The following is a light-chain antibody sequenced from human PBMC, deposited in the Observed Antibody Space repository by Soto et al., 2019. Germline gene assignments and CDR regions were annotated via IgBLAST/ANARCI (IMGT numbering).Light chain of an antibody. V-gene: IGKV4-1*01. CDR2: WAT. J-gene: IGKJ1*01. CDR1: QSVLYSSNNKNY. Sequence: DIVMTQSPDSLAVSLGERATIKCKSSQSVLYSSNNKNYLAWYQHKPGQPPNLLIYWATTRKSGVPDRFSGSGSGTDFTLTISSLQAADVAVYYCQQYYSPTWTFGQGTKVEI. CDR3: QQYYSPTWT.